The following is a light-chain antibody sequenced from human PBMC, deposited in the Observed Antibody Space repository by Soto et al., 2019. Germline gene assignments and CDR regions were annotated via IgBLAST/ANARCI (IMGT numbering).Light chain of an antibody. CDR1: QSVSSSY. V-gene: IGKV3-20*01. CDR3: QQYGNSPYT. J-gene: IGKJ2*01. CDR2: GAS. Sequence: EIVLTQSPGTLSLSPGERATLSCRASQSVSSSYLAWYQQKPGQAPRLLIYGASSRATGIPDRFSGSGSGTDFTLTISRLEPEDFAVYYSQQYGNSPYTFGQGTKLEI.